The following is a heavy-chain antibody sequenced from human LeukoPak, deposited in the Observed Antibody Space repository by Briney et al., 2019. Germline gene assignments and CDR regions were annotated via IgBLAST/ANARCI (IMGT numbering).Heavy chain of an antibody. CDR3: ARYSGSYQYFYYYMDV. D-gene: IGHD1-26*01. Sequence: GGSLRLSCAASGFTFSSYGMHWVRQAPGKGLEWVAVISYDGNNKYYGDSVKGRFTISRDNSKNTLYLQMNSLTTEDTAVYYCARYSGSYQYFYYYMDVWGKGTTVTVSS. J-gene: IGHJ6*03. V-gene: IGHV3-30*03. CDR2: ISYDGNNK. CDR1: GFTFSSYG.